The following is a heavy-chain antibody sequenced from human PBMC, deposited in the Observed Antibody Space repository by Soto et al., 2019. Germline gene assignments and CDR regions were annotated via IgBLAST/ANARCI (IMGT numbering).Heavy chain of an antibody. Sequence: QVQLQESGPGLVKPSETLSLTCSVSGGSISPFHWSWIRQPPGKGPEWIGYVYYTGSTNYNPSFTSRVTISVDTSKNQFSLKLTSVTAADTGVYYCVRWVGHFDFWGQGTLVTVSS. V-gene: IGHV4-59*03. CDR2: VYYTGST. CDR1: GGSISPFH. D-gene: IGHD1-26*01. J-gene: IGHJ4*02. CDR3: VRWVGHFDF.